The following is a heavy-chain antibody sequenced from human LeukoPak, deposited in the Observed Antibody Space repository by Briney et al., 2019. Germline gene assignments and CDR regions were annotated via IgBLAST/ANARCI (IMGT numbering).Heavy chain of an antibody. J-gene: IGHJ4*02. CDR2: ISYDGSNK. Sequence: PGRSLRLSCAASGFTFSSYGMHWVRQAPGKGLEWVAVISYDGSNKYYADSVKGRFTISRDNSKNTLYLQMNSLRAEDTAVYYCAKDMEMATILEGPFADYWGQGTLVTVSS. D-gene: IGHD5-24*01. CDR1: GFTFSSYG. V-gene: IGHV3-30*18. CDR3: AKDMEMATILEGPFADY.